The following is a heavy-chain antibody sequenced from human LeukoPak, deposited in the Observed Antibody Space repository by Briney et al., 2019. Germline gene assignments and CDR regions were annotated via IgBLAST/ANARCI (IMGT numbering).Heavy chain of an antibody. J-gene: IGHJ5*02. CDR3: AKNPSITTFGVVMNWFDP. CDR1: GFTFSSYA. D-gene: IGHD3-3*01. CDR2: ISGSGGST. V-gene: IGHV3-23*01. Sequence: PGGSLRLSCAASGFTFSSYAMSWVRQAPGKGLEWVSAISGSGGSTYYADSVKGRFTISRDNSKNTLYLQMNSLRAEDTAVYYCAKNPSITTFGVVMNWFDPWGQGTLVTVSS.